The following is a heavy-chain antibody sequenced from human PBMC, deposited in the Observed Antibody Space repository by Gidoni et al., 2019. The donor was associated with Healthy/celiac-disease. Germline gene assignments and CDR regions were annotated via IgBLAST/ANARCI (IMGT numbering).Heavy chain of an antibody. V-gene: IGHV3-48*02. CDR1: GLTFSSYS. Sequence: EVQLVESGGGLVQPGGSQRLSCAASGLTFSSYSMNWVRQAPGKGLEWVSYISSSSSTIYYADSVKGRFTISRDNAKNSLYLQMNSLRDEDTAVYYCARDGRNGIVVVRLDYWGQGTLVTVSS. J-gene: IGHJ4*02. D-gene: IGHD3-22*01. CDR3: ARDGRNGIVVVRLDY. CDR2: ISSSSSTI.